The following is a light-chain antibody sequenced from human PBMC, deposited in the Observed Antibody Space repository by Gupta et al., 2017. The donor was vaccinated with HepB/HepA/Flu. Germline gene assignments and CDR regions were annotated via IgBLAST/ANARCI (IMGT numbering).Light chain of an antibody. V-gene: IGKV1-39*01. CDR1: QNIGDF. CDR2: GTS. CDR3: QQSHSLPYT. J-gene: IGKJ2*01. Sequence: IQMTQSPSSLSASVGDRVTITCRASQNIGDFLNWYQLRPGKGPKLLIFGTSSLGNGVPSRFSGSGSATDFTLTINNLPPDDFTIYFCQQSHSLPYTFGQGTKLQ.